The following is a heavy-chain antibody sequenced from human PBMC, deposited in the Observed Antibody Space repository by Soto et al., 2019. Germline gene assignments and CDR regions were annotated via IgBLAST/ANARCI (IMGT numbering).Heavy chain of an antibody. Sequence: SVKVSCKASGGTFSSYAISWVRQAPGQGLEWMGGIIPIFGTANYAQKFQGRVTITADKSTSTAYMELSSLRSEDTAVYYCARVDVVVAATHPNWFVPCGPGTLVTVSS. CDR1: GGTFSSYA. V-gene: IGHV1-69*06. CDR3: ARVDVVVAATHPNWFVP. CDR2: IIPIFGTA. J-gene: IGHJ5*02. D-gene: IGHD2-15*01.